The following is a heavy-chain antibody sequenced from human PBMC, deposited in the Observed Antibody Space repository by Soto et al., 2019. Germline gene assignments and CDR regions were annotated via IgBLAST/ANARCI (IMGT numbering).Heavy chain of an antibody. V-gene: IGHV3-23*01. CDR3: ARDGKRYYDCWSGYYGY. Sequence: GGSLRLSCAASGFPFSSLAMSWVRQAPGKGLQWVSMITNGDGGGTYYADSVKGRFTISRDNSKNTLYLQMNSLRAEDTAVYYCARDGKRYYDCWSGYYGYWGQGTLVTVSS. CDR2: ITNGDGGGT. D-gene: IGHD3-3*01. CDR1: GFPFSSLA. J-gene: IGHJ4*02.